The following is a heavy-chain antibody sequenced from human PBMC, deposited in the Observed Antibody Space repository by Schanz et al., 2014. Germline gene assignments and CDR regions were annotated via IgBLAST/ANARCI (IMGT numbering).Heavy chain of an antibody. D-gene: IGHD6-19*01. CDR2: IDTGTGNP. CDR3: TTETIAMAGTFSI. CDR1: GYSFNRYA. J-gene: IGHJ4*02. Sequence: QFPLVQSGSALKKPGASVVISCKASGYSFNRYAMNWVRQAPGQGLEWMGWIDTGTGNPTYAQGFTGRFVFSLDTSVSTAYLQISSLKAEDTAAYYCTTETIAMAGTFSIWGQGTLVTVSS. V-gene: IGHV7-4-1*02.